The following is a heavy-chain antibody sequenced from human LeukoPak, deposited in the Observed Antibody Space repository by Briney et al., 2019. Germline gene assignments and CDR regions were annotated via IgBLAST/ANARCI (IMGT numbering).Heavy chain of an antibody. V-gene: IGHV1-69*13. CDR1: GGTFSSYA. J-gene: IGHJ2*01. D-gene: IGHD2-2*01. Sequence: SVKVSCKASGGTFSSYAISWVRQAPGQGLEWMGGIIPIFGTANYAQKFQGRVTITADESMSTAYMELSSLRSEDTAVYYCARGGKVVVPAAYFDLWGRGTLVTVSS. CDR2: IIPIFGTA. CDR3: ARGGKVVVPAAYFDL.